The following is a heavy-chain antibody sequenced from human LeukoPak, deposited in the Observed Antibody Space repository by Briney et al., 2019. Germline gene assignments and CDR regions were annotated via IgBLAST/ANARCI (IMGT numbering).Heavy chain of an antibody. CDR1: GGSISSYY. V-gene: IGHV4-59*01. Sequence: SGTLSLTCTVSGGSISSYYWSWIRQPPGKGLEWIGYIDYSGSTRYIPSLKSRVTISVDTSKNQFSLKLSSVTAADTAVYYCARGPDDFDCWGQGTLVTVSS. CDR3: ARGPDDFDC. J-gene: IGHJ4*02. D-gene: IGHD5-24*01. CDR2: IDYSGST.